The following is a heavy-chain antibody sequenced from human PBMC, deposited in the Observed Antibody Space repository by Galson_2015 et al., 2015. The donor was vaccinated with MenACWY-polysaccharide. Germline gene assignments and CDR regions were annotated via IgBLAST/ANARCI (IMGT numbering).Heavy chain of an antibody. D-gene: IGHD2-15*01. CDR3: AKANSGGICTSGWACWFDP. CDR2: INPAGSII. CDR1: GFTFRSYW. Sequence: SLRLSCAASGFTFRSYWMNWVRQGPGKGPVWVSRINPAGSIINYADSVKGRFTISRDNAKNTLYLQMNSLRAEDTAIYYCAKANSGGICTSGWACWFDPWGQGSLVIVSS. J-gene: IGHJ5*02. V-gene: IGHV3-74*01.